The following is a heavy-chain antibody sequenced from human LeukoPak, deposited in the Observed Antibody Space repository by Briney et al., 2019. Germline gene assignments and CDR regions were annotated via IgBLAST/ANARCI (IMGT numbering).Heavy chain of an antibody. Sequence: SETLSLTCTVSGYSISSGYYWGWIRQPPGKGLEWIGSIYHSGSTYYNPSLKSRVTISVDTSKNQFSLKLSSVTAADTAVYYCARDRGDFDHYDSSGYYGEFDYWGQGTLVTVSS. V-gene: IGHV4-38-2*02. CDR3: ARDRGDFDHYDSSGYYGEFDY. CDR1: GYSISSGYY. D-gene: IGHD3-22*01. J-gene: IGHJ4*02. CDR2: IYHSGST.